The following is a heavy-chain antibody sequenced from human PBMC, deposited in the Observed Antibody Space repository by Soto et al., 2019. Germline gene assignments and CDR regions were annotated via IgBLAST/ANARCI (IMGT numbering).Heavy chain of an antibody. CDR1: GFTVSSNY. D-gene: IGHD6-13*01. CDR2: IYSGGST. CDR3: ARGGGNSSSWYSAEYFQH. J-gene: IGHJ1*01. Sequence: EVQLVESGGGLVQPGGSLRLSCAASGFTVSSNYMSWVRQAPGKGLEWVSVIYSGGSTYYADSVKGRFTISRHNSKNTLYLQMNSLRAEDTAVYYCARGGGNSSSWYSAEYFQHWGQGTLVTVSS. V-gene: IGHV3-53*04.